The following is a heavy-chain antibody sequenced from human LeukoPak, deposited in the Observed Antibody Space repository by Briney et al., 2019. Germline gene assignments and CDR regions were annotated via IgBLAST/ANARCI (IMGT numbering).Heavy chain of an antibody. J-gene: IGHJ4*02. V-gene: IGHV4-34*01. CDR2: INHSGST. Sequence: SETLSLTCAVYGGSFSGYYWSWIRQPPGKGLEWIGEINHSGSTNYNPSLKSRVTISVDTSKNQFSLKLSSVTAADTAVYYCARARRNVYWGQGTLVTVSS. CDR3: ARARRNVY. CDR1: GGSFSGYY.